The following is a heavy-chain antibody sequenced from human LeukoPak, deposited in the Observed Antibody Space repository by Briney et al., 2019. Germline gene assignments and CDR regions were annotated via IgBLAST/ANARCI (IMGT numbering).Heavy chain of an antibody. V-gene: IGHV1-18*01. CDR1: GYTFTSYG. D-gene: IGHD1-26*01. CDR3: ARDRVPLGATPARIFDH. J-gene: IGHJ4*02. CDR2: ISAYNGNT. Sequence: ASVKVSCKASGYTFTSYGISWVRQAPGQGLEWMGWISAYNGNTNYAQKLQGRVTMTTDTSTSTAYMELRSLRSDDTAVYYCARDRVPLGATPARIFDHWGQGTLVTVSS.